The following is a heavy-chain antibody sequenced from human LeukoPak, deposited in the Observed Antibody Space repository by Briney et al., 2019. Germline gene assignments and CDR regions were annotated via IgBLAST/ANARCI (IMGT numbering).Heavy chain of an antibody. V-gene: IGHV1-3*03. J-gene: IGHJ4*02. D-gene: IGHD3-22*01. Sequence: ASVTVSCKASGYTFTSYAMHWVRQAPGQRLEWMGWINAGNGNTKYSQEFQGRVTITRDTSASTAYMELSSLRSEDMAVYYCAREGGGYYYRYFDYWGQGTLVTVSS. CDR1: GYTFTSYA. CDR2: INAGNGNT. CDR3: AREGGGYYYRYFDY.